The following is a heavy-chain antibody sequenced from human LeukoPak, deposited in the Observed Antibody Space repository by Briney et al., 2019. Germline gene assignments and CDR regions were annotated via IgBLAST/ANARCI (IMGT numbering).Heavy chain of an antibody. J-gene: IGHJ6*03. Sequence: SETLSLTCTVSGYSISSGYYWGWIRQPPGKGLEWIGSIYHSGSTYYNPSLKSRVTISVDTSKNQFSLKLSSVTAADTAVYYCARDGVTMVRGVKVLDYYYYYMDVWGKGTTVTISS. CDR2: IYHSGST. CDR3: ARDGVTMVRGVKVLDYYYYYMDV. D-gene: IGHD3-10*01. V-gene: IGHV4-38-2*02. CDR1: GYSISSGYY.